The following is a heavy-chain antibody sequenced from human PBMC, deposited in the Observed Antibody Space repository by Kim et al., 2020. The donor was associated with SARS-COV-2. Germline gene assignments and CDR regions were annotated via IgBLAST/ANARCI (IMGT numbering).Heavy chain of an antibody. V-gene: IGHV3-30*04. CDR1: GFTFSSYA. Sequence: GGSLRLSCAASGFTFSSYAMHWVRQAPGKGLEWVAVISYDGSNKYYADSVKGRFTISRDNSKNTLYLQMNSLRAEDTAVYYCARDSAGYYYDSSGGDAFDIWGQGTMVTVSS. D-gene: IGHD3-22*01. CDR2: ISYDGSNK. CDR3: ARDSAGYYYDSSGGDAFDI. J-gene: IGHJ3*02.